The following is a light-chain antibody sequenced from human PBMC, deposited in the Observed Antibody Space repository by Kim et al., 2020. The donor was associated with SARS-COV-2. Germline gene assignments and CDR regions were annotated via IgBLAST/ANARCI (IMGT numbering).Light chain of an antibody. CDR3: QQRYNWPRT. CDR2: DAS. V-gene: IGKV3-11*01. J-gene: IGKJ2*01. CDR1: QSVSSY. Sequence: SMSPGERATRSCRASQSVSSYLAWYQQRPGQAPRLLIYDASNRAPGIPARFSGSGSGTDFTLTISSLEPEDFAIYYCQQRYNWPRTFGQGTKLEI.